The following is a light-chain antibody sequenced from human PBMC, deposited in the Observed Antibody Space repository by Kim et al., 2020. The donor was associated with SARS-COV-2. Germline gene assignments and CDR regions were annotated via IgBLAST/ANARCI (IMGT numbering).Light chain of an antibody. V-gene: IGLV4-69*01. Sequence: ASVKLTCTLSSGHSSYAIAWHQQQPEKGPRYLMKLNSDGRHSKGDGIPDRFSGSSSGAERYLTISSLQSEDEADYYCQTWGTGAWVFGGGTKLTVL. J-gene: IGLJ3*02. CDR2: LNSDGRH. CDR1: SGHSSYA. CDR3: QTWGTGAWV.